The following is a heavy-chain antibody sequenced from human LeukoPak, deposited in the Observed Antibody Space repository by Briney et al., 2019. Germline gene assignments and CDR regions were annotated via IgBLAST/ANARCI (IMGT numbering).Heavy chain of an antibody. J-gene: IGHJ6*02. CDR3: ARGGAAWGYGMDV. CDR1: GGSISSYY. CDR2: IYYSGST. V-gene: IGHV4-59*01. D-gene: IGHD2-15*01. Sequence: SETLSLTCTVSGGSISSYYWSWIRQPPGRGLEWIGYIYYSGSTNYNPSLKSRVTISVDTSKDQFSLKLSSVTAADTAVYYCARGGAAWGYGMDVWGQGTTVTVSS.